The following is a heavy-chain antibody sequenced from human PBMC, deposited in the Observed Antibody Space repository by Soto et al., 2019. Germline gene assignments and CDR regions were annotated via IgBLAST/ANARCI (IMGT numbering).Heavy chain of an antibody. CDR3: AQTGPSGYYMDV. V-gene: IGHV4-34*01. CDR1: GGSFSGYY. D-gene: IGHD3-10*01. Sequence: ETLSLTCAVYGGSFSGYYWSWIRQPPGKGLEWIGEINHSGSTNYNPSLKSRATISVDTSTNQFSLKLSSAAAADTAVYYCAQTGPSGYYMDVWGKGTTVTV. J-gene: IGHJ6*03. CDR2: INHSGST.